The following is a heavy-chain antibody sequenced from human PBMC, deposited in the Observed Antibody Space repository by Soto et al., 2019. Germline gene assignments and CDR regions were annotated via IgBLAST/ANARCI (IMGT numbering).Heavy chain of an antibody. D-gene: IGHD3-3*01. Sequence: EVQLVESGGGLVQPGGSLRLSCAASGFTFSTYSMNWVRQSPGKGLERISYIGTSRTDIYYADSVKGRFTISRDNAKNSLYLQMDSLRDDDTAVYFCARVEWGLLLAFDIWGQGTMVTVSS. V-gene: IGHV3-48*02. J-gene: IGHJ3*02. CDR3: ARVEWGLLLAFDI. CDR2: IGTSRTDI. CDR1: GFTFSTYS.